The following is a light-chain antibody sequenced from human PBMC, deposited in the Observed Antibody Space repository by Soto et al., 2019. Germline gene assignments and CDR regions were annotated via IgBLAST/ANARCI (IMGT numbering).Light chain of an antibody. CDR2: VNSDGSH. J-gene: IGLJ2*01. CDR3: QTWGTALGVV. CDR1: SGHSSYT. Sequence: QPVLTQSPSASASLGASVKLTCTLSSGHSSYTIAWHQQQPEKGPRYLMKVNSDGSHTKGDGIPDRFSGSSSGAERYLTISGLQSEDEADYYCQTWGTALGVVFGGGTKLTAL. V-gene: IGLV4-69*01.